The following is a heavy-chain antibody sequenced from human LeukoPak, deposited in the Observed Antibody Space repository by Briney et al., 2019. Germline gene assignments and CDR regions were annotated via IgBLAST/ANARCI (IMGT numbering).Heavy chain of an antibody. CDR2: IYYSGST. D-gene: IGHD3-10*01. CDR1: GGSISSGDYY. Sequence: SSETLSLTCTVSGGSISSGDYYWSWIRQPPGKGLEWIGYIYYSGSTYYNPSLKSRVTISVDTSKNQFSLKLSSVTAADTAVYYCARGVVRGVISHRWFDPWGQGTLVTVSS. J-gene: IGHJ5*02. CDR3: ARGVVRGVISHRWFDP. V-gene: IGHV4-30-4*01.